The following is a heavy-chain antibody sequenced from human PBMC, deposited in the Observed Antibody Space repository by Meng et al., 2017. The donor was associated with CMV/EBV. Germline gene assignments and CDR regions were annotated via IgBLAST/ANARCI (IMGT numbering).Heavy chain of an antibody. CDR1: GFTFSSYE. J-gene: IGHJ6*02. CDR3: ARDGAVAGTLGYYYYYGMDV. Sequence: GESLKISCAASGFTFSSYEMNRVRQAPGKGLEWVSYISSSGSTIYYADSVKGRFTISRDNAKNSLYLQMNSLRAEDTAVYYCARDGAVAGTLGYYYYYGMDVWGQGTTVTVSS. V-gene: IGHV3-48*03. CDR2: ISSSGSTI. D-gene: IGHD6-19*01.